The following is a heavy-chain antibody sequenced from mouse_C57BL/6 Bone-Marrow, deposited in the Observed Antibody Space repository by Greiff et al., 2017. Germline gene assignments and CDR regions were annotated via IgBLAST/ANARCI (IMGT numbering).Heavy chain of an antibody. J-gene: IGHJ4*01. V-gene: IGHV5-6*01. CDR3: ARHGCYDAMDY. CDR1: GFTFSSYG. CDR2: ISSGGSYT. Sequence: EVQGVESGGDLVKPGGSLKLSCAASGFTFSSYGMSWVRQTPDKRLEWVATISSGGSYTYYPDSVKGRFTISRDNAKNTLYLQMSSLKSEDTAMYYCARHGCYDAMDYWGQGTTVTVSS.